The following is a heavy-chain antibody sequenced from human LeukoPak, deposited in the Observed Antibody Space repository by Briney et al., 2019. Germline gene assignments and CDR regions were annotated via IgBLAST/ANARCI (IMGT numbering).Heavy chain of an antibody. CDR1: GYTFTGYY. J-gene: IGHJ4*02. Sequence: ASVKVSCKASGYTFTGYYMHWVRQAPGQGLEWMGWINPNSGGTNYAQKFQGRVTMTRDTSISTAYMELSRLRSDDTAVYYCARGLGFTIVRGVIISDYWGQGTLVTVSS. CDR3: ARGLGFTIVRGVIISDY. CDR2: INPNSGGT. D-gene: IGHD3-10*01. V-gene: IGHV1-2*02.